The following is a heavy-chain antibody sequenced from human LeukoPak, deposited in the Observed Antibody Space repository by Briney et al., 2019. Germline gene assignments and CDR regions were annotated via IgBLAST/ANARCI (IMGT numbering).Heavy chain of an antibody. CDR2: IYYSGST. J-gene: IGHJ5*02. CDR1: GGSISSSSYY. V-gene: IGHV4-39*02. D-gene: IGHD2-2*01. CDR3: AKDLLRYCSSTSCSNWFDP. Sequence: PSETLSLTCTVSGGSISSSSYYWGWIRQPPGKGLEWIGSIYYSGSTYYNPSLKSRVTISVDTSKNQFSLKLSSVTAADTAVYYCAKDLLRYCSSTSCSNWFDPWGQGTLVTVSS.